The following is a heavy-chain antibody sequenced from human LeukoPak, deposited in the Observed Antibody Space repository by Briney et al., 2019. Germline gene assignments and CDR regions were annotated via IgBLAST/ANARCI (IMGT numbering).Heavy chain of an antibody. J-gene: IGHJ1*01. CDR3: GKDPNGDYVGAFDFQR. Sequence: HTGGSLRLSCAASGFTFSSYAMHWVRQAPGKGLEYVSAISSNGGSTYYANSVKGRFTISRDNSKNTLYLQMNSLRGEDTAVYYCGKDPNGDYVGAFDFQRWGQGTLVTVSS. D-gene: IGHD4-17*01. V-gene: IGHV3-64*01. CDR2: ISSNGGST. CDR1: GFTFSSYA.